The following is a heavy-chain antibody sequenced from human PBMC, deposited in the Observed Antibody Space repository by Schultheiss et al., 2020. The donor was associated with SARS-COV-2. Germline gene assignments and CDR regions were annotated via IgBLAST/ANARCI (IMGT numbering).Heavy chain of an antibody. J-gene: IGHJ6*02. V-gene: IGHV3-30*18. Sequence: GGSLRLSCAASGFTFSSYGMHWVRQDPGKGLEWVAVISYDGSTKYYADSVKGRFTISRDNSKNTLYLQMNSLRAEDTAVYYCAKDYHFRSVWYKSRVGDGMDVWGQGTTITVSS. CDR3: AKDYHFRSVWYKSRVGDGMDV. CDR2: ISYDGSTK. D-gene: IGHD6-19*01. CDR1: GFTFSSYG.